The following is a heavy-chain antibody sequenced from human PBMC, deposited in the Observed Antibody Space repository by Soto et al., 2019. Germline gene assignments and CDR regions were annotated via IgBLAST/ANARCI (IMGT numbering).Heavy chain of an antibody. CDR1: GFTFSNYG. V-gene: IGHV3-30*18. Sequence: QVQLVESGGGVVQPGMSLSLSCAASGFTFSNYGMHWVRQAPGKGLEWVTLISNDGSNNFYADSVKGRFTISRDNSKNTLYLQMTSLKTEDTAVYYCAKDGADTGTYNFDYWGQGTLVTVSS. CDR3: AKDGADTGTYNFDY. J-gene: IGHJ4*02. CDR2: ISNDGSNN. D-gene: IGHD1-26*01.